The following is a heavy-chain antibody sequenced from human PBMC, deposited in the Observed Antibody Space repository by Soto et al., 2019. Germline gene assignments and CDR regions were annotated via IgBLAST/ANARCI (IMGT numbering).Heavy chain of an antibody. CDR3: VRDVVVASGYQYHTRDL. CDR2: ISVYNGDT. V-gene: IGHV1-18*01. Sequence: QVQLIQSEPEVKKPGASVVLSCKASEFVLTMYGISWVRQAPGQGLEWMGWISVYNGDTKYAQKFQGRVTITADKSTDTVYMDLTSLRSDDAAVYYCVRDVVVASGYQYHTRDLWGQGTTVTVSS. CDR1: EFVLTMYG. D-gene: IGHD2-21*01. J-gene: IGHJ6*02.